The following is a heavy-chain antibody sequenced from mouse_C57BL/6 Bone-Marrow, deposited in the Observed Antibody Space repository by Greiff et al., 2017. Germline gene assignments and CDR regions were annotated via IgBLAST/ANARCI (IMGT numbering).Heavy chain of an antibody. Sequence: QVQLQQSGAELARPGASVKMSCKASGYTFTSYTMHWVKQRTGQGLEWIGYINPSSGYTKYNQKFKDKATLTADKSSSTAYMQLSSLTSEDSTVYYCARTTTVVPYYFDYWGQGTTLTVSS. CDR1: GYTFTSYT. CDR3: ARTTTVVPYYFDY. V-gene: IGHV1-4*01. D-gene: IGHD1-1*01. J-gene: IGHJ2*01. CDR2: INPSSGYT.